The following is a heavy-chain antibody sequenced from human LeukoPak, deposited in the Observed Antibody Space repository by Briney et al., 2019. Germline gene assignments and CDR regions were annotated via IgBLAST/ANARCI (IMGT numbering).Heavy chain of an antibody. Sequence: SVKVSCKASGGTFSSYAISWVRQVPGQGLEWMGGIIPIFGTANYAQKFQGRVTITADESTSTAYMELSSLRSEDTAVYYCASNYCSGGSCYYTYWGQGTLVTVSS. CDR3: ASNYCSGGSCYYTY. D-gene: IGHD2-15*01. V-gene: IGHV1-69*13. CDR2: IIPIFGTA. CDR1: GGTFSSYA. J-gene: IGHJ4*02.